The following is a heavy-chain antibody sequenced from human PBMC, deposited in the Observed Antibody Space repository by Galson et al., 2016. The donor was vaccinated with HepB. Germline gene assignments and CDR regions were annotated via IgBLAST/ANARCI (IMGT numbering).Heavy chain of an antibody. CDR3: ARDPGFRNGMNV. Sequence: SLRLSCAASGFTVSNNFMRWVRQAPGKGLEWLSVSYADGRTYYAESVRGRFTISRDNSKNTLFLQMNNLSAEDTAVYYCARDPGFRNGMNVWGQGTTVTVSS. CDR1: GFTVSNNF. J-gene: IGHJ6*02. V-gene: IGHV3-53*01. CDR2: SYADGRT.